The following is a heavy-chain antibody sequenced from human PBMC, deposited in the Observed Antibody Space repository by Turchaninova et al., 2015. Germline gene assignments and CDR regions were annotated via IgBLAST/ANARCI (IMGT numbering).Heavy chain of an antibody. CDR2: INHSGST. CDR1: GGSFSGYY. V-gene: IGHV4-34*01. J-gene: IGHJ4*02. Sequence: QVQLQQWGAGLLKPSATLSLTCPVYGGSFSGYYWSWIRQPPGKGLEWIGEINHSGSTNYNPSLKSRVTISVDTSKNQFSLKLSSVTAADTAVYYCARGLSGSYSQTYYFDYWGQGTLVTVSS. CDR3: ARGLSGSYSQTYYFDY. D-gene: IGHD1-26*01.